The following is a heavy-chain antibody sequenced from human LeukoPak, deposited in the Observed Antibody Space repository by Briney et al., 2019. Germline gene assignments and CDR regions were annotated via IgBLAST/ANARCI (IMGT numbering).Heavy chain of an antibody. D-gene: IGHD3-10*01. CDR2: IYTSGST. J-gene: IGHJ3*02. Sequence: TSETLSLTCTVSGGSISSGRYYWNWIRQPAGKGLEWIGRIYTSGSTNYNPSLKSRVTMSVDTSKNQFSLDLSSVTAADTAVYYCARDHPFPYYFGPGTSSAFDIWGQGTMVTVSS. V-gene: IGHV4-61*02. CDR3: ARDHPFPYYFGPGTSSAFDI. CDR1: GGSISSGRYY.